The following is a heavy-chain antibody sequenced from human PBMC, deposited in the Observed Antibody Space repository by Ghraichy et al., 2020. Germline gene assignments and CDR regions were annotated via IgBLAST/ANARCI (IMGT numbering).Heavy chain of an antibody. CDR2: IYSGGST. Sequence: LSLTCAASGFTVSSNYMSWVRQAPGKGLEWVSVIYSGGSTYYADSVKGRFTISRDNSKNTLYLQMNSLRAEDTAVYYCVGRTIFGVVTICPSCFDYWGQGTLVTVSS. J-gene: IGHJ4*02. CDR3: VGRTIFGVVTICPSCFDY. CDR1: GFTVSSNY. D-gene: IGHD3-3*01. V-gene: IGHV3-53*01.